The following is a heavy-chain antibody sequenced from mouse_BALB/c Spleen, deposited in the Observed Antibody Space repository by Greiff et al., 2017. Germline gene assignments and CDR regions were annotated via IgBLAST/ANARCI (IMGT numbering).Heavy chain of an antibody. Sequence: QVQLQQSGPELVKPGALVKISCKASGYTFTSYDLNWVKQRPGQGLEWIGWIYPGDGSTKYNEKFTGRATLTADKSSSTAYMQLSSRTSENSAVYFCARSGYYGSSDTYFDVWGAGTTVTVSS. J-gene: IGHJ1*01. CDR1: GYTFTSYD. CDR2: IYPGDGST. V-gene: IGHV1S56*01. D-gene: IGHD1-1*01. CDR3: ARSGYYGSSDTYFDV.